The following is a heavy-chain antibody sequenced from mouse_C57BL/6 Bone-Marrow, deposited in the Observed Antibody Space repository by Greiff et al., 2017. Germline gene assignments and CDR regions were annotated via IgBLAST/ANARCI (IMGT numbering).Heavy chain of an antibody. CDR1: GFTFSSYG. CDR2: ISSGGSYT. V-gene: IGHV5-6*01. Sequence: EVQGVESGGDLVKPGGSLKLSCAASGFTFSSYGMSWVRQTPDKRLEWVATISSGGSYTYYPDRVKGRFTISRNKAKNTLDLQMSRLKSEDTAMYYCARRGRFITTVVDYFDYWGQGTTLTVSS. J-gene: IGHJ2*01. D-gene: IGHD1-1*01. CDR3: ARRGRFITTVVDYFDY.